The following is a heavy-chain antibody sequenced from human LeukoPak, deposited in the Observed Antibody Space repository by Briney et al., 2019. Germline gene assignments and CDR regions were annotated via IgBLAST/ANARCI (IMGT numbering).Heavy chain of an antibody. J-gene: IGHJ3*02. Sequence: GGSLRLSCAASGFTFSSYAMHWVRQAPGKGLEWVAVISYDGSNKYYADSVKGRFTISRDNSKNTLYLQMNSLRAEDTAVYYCARSSYYDSSGYYYYDAFDIWGQGTMVTVSS. V-gene: IGHV3-30-3*01. CDR2: ISYDGSNK. CDR1: GFTFSSYA. D-gene: IGHD3-22*01. CDR3: ARSSYYDSSGYYYYDAFDI.